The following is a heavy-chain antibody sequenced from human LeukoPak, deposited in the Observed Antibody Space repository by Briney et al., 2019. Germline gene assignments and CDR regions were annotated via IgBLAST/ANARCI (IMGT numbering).Heavy chain of an antibody. Sequence: GASVKVSCKASGYTFTSYYMHWVRQAPGQGLEWMGIINPSGGSTSYAQKFQGRVTMTRDTSTSTVYMELSSLRSEDTAVYYCARSAHVEGRAGYIFDYWGQGTLVTVSS. D-gene: IGHD5-24*01. CDR3: ARSAHVEGRAGYIFDY. V-gene: IGHV1-46*01. CDR1: GYTFTSYY. J-gene: IGHJ4*02. CDR2: INPSGGST.